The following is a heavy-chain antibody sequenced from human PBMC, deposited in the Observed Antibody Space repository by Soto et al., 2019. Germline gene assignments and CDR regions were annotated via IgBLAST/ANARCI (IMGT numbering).Heavy chain of an antibody. CDR3: ARDLKGIIAARSGAYYYYGMDV. J-gene: IGHJ6*02. Sequence: GGSLRLSCAASGFTFSSYWMHWVRQAPGKGLVWVSRINSDGSSTSYADSVKGRFAISRDNARNTLYLQMNSLRAEDTAVYYCARDLKGIIAARSGAYYYYGMDVWGQGTTVTVSS. CDR2: INSDGSST. CDR1: GFTFSSYW. D-gene: IGHD6-6*01. V-gene: IGHV3-74*01.